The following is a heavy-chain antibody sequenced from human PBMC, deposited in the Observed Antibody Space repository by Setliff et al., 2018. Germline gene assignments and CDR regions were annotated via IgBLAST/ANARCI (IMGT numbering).Heavy chain of an antibody. V-gene: IGHV4-39*01. Sequence: PSETLSLTCTVSVDSLSSSSYYWGWIRQPPGKGLEWVGSLYYSGSTYYNPSLNSRVTISVDTSKNKFSLKLRSVTAADTAVYYCASRGMSSSWFQGYVDYWGQGTLVTVSS. CDR1: VDSLSSSSYY. J-gene: IGHJ4*02. CDR2: LYYSGST. D-gene: IGHD6-13*01. CDR3: ASRGMSSSWFQGYVDY.